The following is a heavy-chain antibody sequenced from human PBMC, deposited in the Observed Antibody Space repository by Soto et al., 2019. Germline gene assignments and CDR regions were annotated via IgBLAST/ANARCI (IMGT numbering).Heavy chain of an antibody. Sequence: ASVKVSCKASGYTFTSYGISWVRQAPGQGLEWMGWISAYNGNTNYAQKLQGRVTMTTDTSTSTAYMELRSLRSDDTAVYYCARDGGDFWSGYSYYYMDVWGKGTTVTVSS. J-gene: IGHJ6*03. CDR1: GYTFTSYG. D-gene: IGHD3-3*01. CDR3: ARDGGDFWSGYSYYYMDV. V-gene: IGHV1-18*01. CDR2: ISAYNGNT.